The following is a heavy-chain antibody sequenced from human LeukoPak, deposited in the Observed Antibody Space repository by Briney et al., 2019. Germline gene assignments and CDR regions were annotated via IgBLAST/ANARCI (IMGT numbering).Heavy chain of an antibody. Sequence: ASVKVSCKASGYTFTSYGISWVRQAPGQGLEWMGWISAYNGNTNYAQKLQGRVTMTTETSTSTAYMELRSLRSDDTAVYYCARDTSGYPPIDAFDIWGQGTMVTVSS. CDR3: ARDTSGYPPIDAFDI. CDR1: GYTFTSYG. V-gene: IGHV1-18*01. D-gene: IGHD3-22*01. CDR2: ISAYNGNT. J-gene: IGHJ3*02.